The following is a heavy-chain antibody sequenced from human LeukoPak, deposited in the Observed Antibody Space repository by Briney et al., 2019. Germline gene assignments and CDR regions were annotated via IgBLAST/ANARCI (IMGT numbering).Heavy chain of an antibody. CDR3: AKGGPFGVLTPYYFDY. CDR2: ISGSGGST. J-gene: IGHJ4*02. CDR1: GFTFSSYA. D-gene: IGHD3-3*01. Sequence: PGGSLRLSCAASGFTFSSYAMHWVRQAPGKGLEWVSTISGSGGSTYYADSVKGRFTISRDNSKNTLYLQMNSLRAEDTAVYYCAKGGPFGVLTPYYFDYWGQGTLVTVSS. V-gene: IGHV3-23*01.